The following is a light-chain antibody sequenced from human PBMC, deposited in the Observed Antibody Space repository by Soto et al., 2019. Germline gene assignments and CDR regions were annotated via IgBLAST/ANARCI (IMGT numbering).Light chain of an antibody. CDR3: MQGTHWPLT. J-gene: IGKJ4*01. CDR2: QVS. V-gene: IGKV2-30*01. Sequence: VVMTQSPLSLPVTLGQPASISCRSSQSLVYSDGHTYLNWFQQRPGQSPRRLIYQVSNRDSGVPDRFSGSGSGTGFTLKISRVEAEDVGVYYCMQGTHWPLTFGGGTKVEIK. CDR1: QSLVYSDGHTY.